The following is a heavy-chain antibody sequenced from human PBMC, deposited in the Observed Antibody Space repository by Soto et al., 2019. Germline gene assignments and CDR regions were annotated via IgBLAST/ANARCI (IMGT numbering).Heavy chain of an antibody. Sequence: QVHLVQSGAEVKKPGASVKVSCEASGYTFITYGISWVRQAPGQGLEWMGWITPYNGKTNYAQKVQDRVTMTTDTSTGKAYLELRSLRSDDSAVYYCARDTSHYFDHWGQGTLVTVSS. CDR3: ARDTSHYFDH. V-gene: IGHV1-18*01. CDR1: GYTFITYG. J-gene: IGHJ4*02. CDR2: ITPYNGKT. D-gene: IGHD2-2*01.